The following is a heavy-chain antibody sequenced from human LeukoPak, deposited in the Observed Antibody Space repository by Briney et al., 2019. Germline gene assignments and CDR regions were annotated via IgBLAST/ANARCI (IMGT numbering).Heavy chain of an antibody. V-gene: IGHV4-38-2*02. CDR3: ARDSGTTGEVKFDP. D-gene: IGHD3-10*01. J-gene: IGHJ5*02. CDR2: IYTSRIT. CDR1: GYSISSGYY. Sequence: SETLSLTCSVSGYSISSGYYWGWIRQPPGKGLEWIGRIYTSRITNYNPSLKSRVTMSVDTSKNQFSLKLSSVTAADTAVYYCARDSGTTGEVKFDPWGQGTLVTVSS.